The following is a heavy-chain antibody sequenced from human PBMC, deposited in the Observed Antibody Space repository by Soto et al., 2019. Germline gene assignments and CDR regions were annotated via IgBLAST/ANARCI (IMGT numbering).Heavy chain of an antibody. V-gene: IGHV3-23*01. Sequence: EVQLLDSGGGLVQPGGSLRLSCAASGFTFSNYAMTWVRQGPGKGLEWVPGISGSGGRSYYAGSVKGRFTISRDNSKSRLYLQMNSLRAEDTAVYYCAKAFFVWSSEQPYYFDYWGQGTLVTVSS. CDR3: AKAFFVWSSEQPYYFDY. D-gene: IGHD3-16*01. J-gene: IGHJ4*02. CDR2: ISGSGGRS. CDR1: GFTFSNYA.